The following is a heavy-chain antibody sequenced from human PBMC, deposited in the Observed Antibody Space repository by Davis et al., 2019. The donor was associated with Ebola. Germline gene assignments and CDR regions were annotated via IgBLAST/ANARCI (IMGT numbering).Heavy chain of an antibody. V-gene: IGHV3-30*18. J-gene: IGHJ4*02. CDR2: ISYDGSNK. Sequence: GGSLRLSCAASGFTFSSYGMHWVRQAPGKGLEWVAVISYDGSNKYYADSVKGRFTISRDNSKNTLYLQMNSLRAEDTAVYYCAKSRRSIVVVVAAYGDYWGQGTLVTVSS. CDR3: AKSRRSIVVVVAAYGDY. D-gene: IGHD2-15*01. CDR1: GFTFSSYG.